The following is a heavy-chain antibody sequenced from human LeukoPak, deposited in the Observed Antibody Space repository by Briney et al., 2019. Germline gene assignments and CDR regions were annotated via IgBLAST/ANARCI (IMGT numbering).Heavy chain of an antibody. V-gene: IGHV1-8*01. D-gene: IGHD1-26*01. Sequence: GASVKVSCKASGYTFTSYDINWVRQATGQGLEWMGWINPNSGNTDYAQKFQGRVTMTRNTSISTAYMELSSLRSEDTAVYYCARCPGRGRAFDIWGQGTMVTVSS. CDR3: ARCPGRGRAFDI. CDR1: GYTFTSYD. J-gene: IGHJ3*02. CDR2: INPNSGNT.